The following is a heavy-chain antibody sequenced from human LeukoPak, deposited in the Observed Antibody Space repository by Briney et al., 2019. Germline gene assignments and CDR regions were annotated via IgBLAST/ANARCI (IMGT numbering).Heavy chain of an antibody. D-gene: IGHD2-2*01. CDR1: GGAISTYY. J-gene: IGHJ4*02. V-gene: IGHV4-39*07. CDR2: IYYSGST. Sequence: KPSETLSLTCTVSGGAISTYYWGWIRQPPGKGLEWIGSIYYSGSTYYNPSLKSRVTISVDTSKNQFSLKLSSVTAADTAVYYCAGVRPMVVPFIGYFDYWGQGTLVTVSS. CDR3: AGVRPMVVPFIGYFDY.